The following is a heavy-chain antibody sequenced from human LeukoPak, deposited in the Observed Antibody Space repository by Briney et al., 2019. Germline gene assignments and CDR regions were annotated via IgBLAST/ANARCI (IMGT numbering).Heavy chain of an antibody. CDR1: GYTFIGYN. D-gene: IGHD2-15*01. J-gene: IGHJ4*02. Sequence: ASVTVSCKGSGYTFIGYNMHWVRQAPGQGLEWMGWINPDSGGTNYAQKFQGRVTMTRDTSISTAYMELSSLRSDDTAVYYCARLGFCSGGSCYSLGYWGQGTMVTVSS. V-gene: IGHV1-2*02. CDR2: INPDSGGT. CDR3: ARLGFCSGGSCYSLGY.